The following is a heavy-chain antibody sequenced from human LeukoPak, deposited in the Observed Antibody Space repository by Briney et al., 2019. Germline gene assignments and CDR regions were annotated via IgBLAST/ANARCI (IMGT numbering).Heavy chain of an antibody. Sequence: SETLSLTCTVSGGSISSYYWSWIRQPPGKGLEWIGYIYYSGSTDYNSSLKSRVTISVDTSKNQFSVKLNSVTAADTAVYYCAAGYTYGTDVFDIWGQGTMVTVSS. V-gene: IGHV4-59*01. CDR2: IYYSGST. D-gene: IGHD5-18*01. J-gene: IGHJ3*02. CDR3: AAGYTYGTDVFDI. CDR1: GGSISSYY.